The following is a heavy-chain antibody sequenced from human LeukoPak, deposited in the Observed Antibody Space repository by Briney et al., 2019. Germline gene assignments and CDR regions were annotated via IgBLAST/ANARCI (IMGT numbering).Heavy chain of an antibody. J-gene: IGHJ3*02. CDR2: ISAYNGNT. D-gene: IGHD3-9*01. Sequence: ASVKVSCKASGYTFTSYGISWVRQAPGQGLEWMGWISAYNGNTNYAQKLQGRVTMTTDTSTSTAYMELRSLISDDTAVYYCARGSWRYFDSDAFDIWGQGTMVTVSS. CDR3: ARGSWRYFDSDAFDI. V-gene: IGHV1-18*01. CDR1: GYTFTSYG.